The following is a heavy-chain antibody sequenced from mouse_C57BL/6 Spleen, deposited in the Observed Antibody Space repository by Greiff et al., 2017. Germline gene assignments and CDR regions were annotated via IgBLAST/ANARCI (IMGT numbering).Heavy chain of an antibody. CDR3: ASDYDYYAMDY. Sequence: QVHVKQSGPELVKPGASVKISCKASGYAFSSSWMNWVKQRPGKGLEWIGWIYPGDGDTTYNGKFKGKATLTADKSSSTAYMQLSSLTSEDSAVYFCASDYDYYAMDYWGQGTSVTVSS. V-gene: IGHV1-82*01. J-gene: IGHJ4*01. CDR2: IYPGDGDT. CDR1: GYAFSSSW. D-gene: IGHD1-1*02.